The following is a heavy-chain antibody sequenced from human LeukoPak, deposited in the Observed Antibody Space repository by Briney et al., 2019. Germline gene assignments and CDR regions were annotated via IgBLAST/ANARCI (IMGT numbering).Heavy chain of an antibody. CDR2: IYTGGDT. J-gene: IGHJ3*02. CDR1: GFTVNTNY. D-gene: IGHD1-14*01. V-gene: IGHV3-53*01. CDR3: ARDGYNRRAFDI. Sequence: PGGSLRLSCAASGFTVNTNYMKWVRQAPGRGLEWVSVIYTGGDTYYTDSVKGRFTISRDNSKNTLYLQMNSLRGEDTAVYYCARDGYNRRAFDIWGQGTMVTVSS.